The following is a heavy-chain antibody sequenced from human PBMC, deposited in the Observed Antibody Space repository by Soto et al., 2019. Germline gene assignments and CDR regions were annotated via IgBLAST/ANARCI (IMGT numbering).Heavy chain of an antibody. CDR2: ISSSSSYI. CDR3: ARDGGGDYGFDYYYYGMDV. CDR1: GLTFSSYS. D-gene: IGHD4-17*01. V-gene: IGHV3-21*01. J-gene: IGHJ6*02. Sequence: GSLRLSCAASGLTFSSYSMNWVRQAPGKGLEWVSSISSSSSYIYYADSVKGRFTISRDNAENSLYLQMNSLRAEDTAVYYCARDGGGDYGFDYYYYGMDVWGQGTTVTVSS.